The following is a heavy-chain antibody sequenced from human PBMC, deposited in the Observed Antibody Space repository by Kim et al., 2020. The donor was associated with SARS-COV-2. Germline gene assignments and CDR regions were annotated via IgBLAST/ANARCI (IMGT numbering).Heavy chain of an antibody. V-gene: IGHV3-11*04. J-gene: IGHJ4*01. CDR3: AGYGSGSYYKGWYFDY. Sequence: GGSLRLSCAASGFTFSDYYMSWIRQAPGKGLEWVSYISSSGSTIYYADSVKGRFTISRDNAKNSLYLQMNSLRAEDTAVYYCAGYGSGSYYKGWYFDYWGQEPWSPSPQ. CDR2: ISSSGSTI. D-gene: IGHD3-10*01. CDR1: GFTFSDYY.